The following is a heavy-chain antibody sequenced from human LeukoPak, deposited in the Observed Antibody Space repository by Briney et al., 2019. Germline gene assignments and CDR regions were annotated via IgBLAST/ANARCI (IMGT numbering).Heavy chain of an antibody. V-gene: IGHV1-8*03. CDR3: ARGWELLYYFDY. CDR1: GYTFTSYD. Sequence: ASVKVSCMASGYTFTSYDINWVRQATGQGLEWMGWMNPNSGNTGYAQKFQGRVTITRNTSISTAYMELSSLRSEDTAVYYCARGWELLYYFDYWGQGTLVTVSS. J-gene: IGHJ4*02. D-gene: IGHD1-26*01. CDR2: MNPNSGNT.